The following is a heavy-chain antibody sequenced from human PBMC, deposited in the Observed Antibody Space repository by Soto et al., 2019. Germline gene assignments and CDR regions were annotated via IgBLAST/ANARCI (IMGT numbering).Heavy chain of an antibody. CDR2: INLRGGTT. V-gene: IGHV1-46*02. CDR3: ARGPDDSDVPRWDY. Sequence: QVQLMQSGAEVRKPGASVRLSCETSGYNFNQYYIHWVRQAPGQGLEWMGIINLRGGTTEYAHKFRGRVTVTGDTSTSTDYMELRSLRSEDTAIYFCARGPDDSDVPRWDYWGQGTLVTVSS. D-gene: IGHD4-17*01. CDR1: GYNFNQYY. J-gene: IGHJ4*02.